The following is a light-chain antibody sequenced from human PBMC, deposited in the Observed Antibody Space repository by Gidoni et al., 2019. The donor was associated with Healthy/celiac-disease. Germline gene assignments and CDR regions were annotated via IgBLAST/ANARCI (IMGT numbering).Light chain of an antibody. CDR1: QSISSY. J-gene: IGKJ1*01. Sequence: DIQMTQSPSSLSASVGDRVTITCRARQSISSYLNWYQQKPGKAPKLLIYAASSLQSGVPSRFSGSGYGTDFTRTISSLQPEDFATYYCQQSYSTPRTFXXXTKVEIK. CDR3: QQSYSTPRT. V-gene: IGKV1-39*01. CDR2: AAS.